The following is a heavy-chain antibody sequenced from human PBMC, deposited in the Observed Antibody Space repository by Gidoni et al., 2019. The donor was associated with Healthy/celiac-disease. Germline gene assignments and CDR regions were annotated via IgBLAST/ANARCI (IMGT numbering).Heavy chain of an antibody. Sequence: QLQLQESGPGLVKPSETLSLPCPVSGGSISSSSYYWGWIRQPPGKGLEWLGSIYYSGSTYYNPSLKSRVTISVDTSKNQFSLKLSSVTAADTAVDYGASRGYSGYGLDYWGQGTLVTVSS. J-gene: IGHJ4*02. CDR1: GGSISSSSYY. CDR2: IYYSGST. D-gene: IGHD5-12*01. CDR3: ASRGYSGYGLDY. V-gene: IGHV4-39*01.